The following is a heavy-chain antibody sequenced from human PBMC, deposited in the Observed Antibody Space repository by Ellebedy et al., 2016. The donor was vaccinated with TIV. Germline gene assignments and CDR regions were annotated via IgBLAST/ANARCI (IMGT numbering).Heavy chain of an antibody. V-gene: IGHV3-66*01. Sequence: GESLKISCTASRFAVSSDYMSWVRQAPGKGLEWVSVSHRDGDTNYADSVKGRFIVSRDKSRNNLYLQMTGLSVEDTAVYYCAKETFNDVDLKVWGVLDIWGQGTMVTVSS. CDR3: AKETFNDVDLKVWGVLDI. CDR2: SHRDGDT. J-gene: IGHJ3*02. D-gene: IGHD5/OR15-5a*01. CDR1: RFAVSSDY.